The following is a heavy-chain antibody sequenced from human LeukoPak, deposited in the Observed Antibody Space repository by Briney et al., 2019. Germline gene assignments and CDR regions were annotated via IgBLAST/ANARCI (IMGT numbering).Heavy chain of an antibody. CDR1: GFTFSSYW. Sequence: AGGSLRLSCAASGFTFSSYWMGWVRQAPGKGLEGVANIKQDGSEKYYVDSVKGRFTISRDNAKNSLYLQMNSLRAEDTAVYYCARDRYYYGSGTLFDYWGQGTLVTVSS. CDR2: IKQDGSEK. V-gene: IGHV3-7*03. CDR3: ARDRYYYGSGTLFDY. D-gene: IGHD3-10*01. J-gene: IGHJ4*02.